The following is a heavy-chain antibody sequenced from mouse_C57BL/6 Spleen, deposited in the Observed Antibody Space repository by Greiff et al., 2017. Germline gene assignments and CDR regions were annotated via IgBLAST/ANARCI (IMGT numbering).Heavy chain of an antibody. CDR1: GFTFNTYS. Sequence: EVMLVESGGGLVQPKGSLKLSCAASGFTFNTYSMHWVRQAPGKGLEWVARRRSKSSNYATYYADSVKDRFTISRDDSQSMLYLQMNNLKTEDTAMYSVVGDVYDGDSSAWFAYWGQGTLVTVSA. V-gene: IGHV10-3*01. J-gene: IGHJ3*01. CDR3: VGDVYDGDSSAWFAY. D-gene: IGHD2-3*01. CDR2: RRSKSSNYAT.